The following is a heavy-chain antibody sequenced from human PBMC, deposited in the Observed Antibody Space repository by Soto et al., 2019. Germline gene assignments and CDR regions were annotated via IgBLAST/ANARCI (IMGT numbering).Heavy chain of an antibody. V-gene: IGHV1-3*01. D-gene: IGHD6-13*01. CDR3: VRRHVSATGIDWFDP. CDR2: INAANGDT. Sequence: GASVKVSCKASGYTFTSYGIHWVRRAPGQRLEWMGWINAANGDTKYSPKFQGRVTITRDTSASTAYMELGSLRSEDTAVYYCVRRHVSATGIDWFDPWGQGTLVTVSS. CDR1: GYTFTSYG. J-gene: IGHJ5*02.